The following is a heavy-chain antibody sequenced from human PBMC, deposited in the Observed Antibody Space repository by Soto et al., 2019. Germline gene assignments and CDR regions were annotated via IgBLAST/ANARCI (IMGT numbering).Heavy chain of an antibody. Sequence: VQLVESGGGLVSPGGSLTLSCVGSGFRFSDHSMHWVRRAPGTGLQWLSYISSSGDTIHYADSVRGRFIVSRDNAKNSVFLRMDSLRDDDTAMYLCARLPKGSLVTAWGQGTLVTVSS. CDR2: ISSSGDTI. D-gene: IGHD2-21*02. CDR1: GFRFSDHS. V-gene: IGHV3-48*02. J-gene: IGHJ4*02. CDR3: ARLPKGSLVTA.